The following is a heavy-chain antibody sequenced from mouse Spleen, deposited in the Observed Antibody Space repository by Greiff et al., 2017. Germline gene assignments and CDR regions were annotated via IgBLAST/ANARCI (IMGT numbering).Heavy chain of an antibody. CDR3: ARDVYEAPFDY. CDR2: ISYDGSN. Sequence: DVQLQESGPGLVKPSQSLSLTCSVTGYSITSGYYWNWIRQFPGNKLEWMGYISYDGSNNYNPSLKNRISITRDTSKNQFFLKLNSVTTEDTATYYCARDVYEAPFDYWGQGTTLTVSS. D-gene: IGHD1-1*01. CDR1: GYSITSGYY. J-gene: IGHJ2*01. V-gene: IGHV3-6*01.